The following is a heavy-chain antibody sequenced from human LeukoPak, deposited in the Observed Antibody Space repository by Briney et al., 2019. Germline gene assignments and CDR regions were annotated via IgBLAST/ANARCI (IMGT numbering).Heavy chain of an antibody. CDR3: ARGYYDFWSGYYY. J-gene: IGHJ4*02. CDR1: VGTFISYA. CDR2: IIPIFGTA. Sequence: GSSVKVSCKASVGTFISYAISWVRQAPGQGLAWMGGIIPIFGTANYAQKFQGRVTITADESTSTAYMELSSLRSEDTAVYYCARGYYDFWSGYYYWGQGTLVTVSS. D-gene: IGHD3-3*01. V-gene: IGHV1-69*01.